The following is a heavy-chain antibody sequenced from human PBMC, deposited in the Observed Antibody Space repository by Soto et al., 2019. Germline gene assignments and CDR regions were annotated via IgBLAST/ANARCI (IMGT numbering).Heavy chain of an antibody. D-gene: IGHD4-17*01. J-gene: IGHJ4*02. CDR3: ARVNGDYVVKYYFDY. CDR2: IYYSGST. Sequence: SETLSLTCTVSGGSISSGGYYWSWIRQHPGKGLEWIGYIYYSGSTYYNPSLKSRVTISVDTSKNQFSLKLSSVTAADTAVYYCARVNGDYVVKYYFDYWGQGTLVTVSS. CDR1: GGSISSGGYY. V-gene: IGHV4-31*03.